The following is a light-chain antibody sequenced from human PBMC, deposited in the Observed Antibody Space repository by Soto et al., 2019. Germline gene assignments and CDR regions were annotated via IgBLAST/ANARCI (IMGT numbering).Light chain of an antibody. V-gene: IGKV3-20*01. CDR3: QQYGTSPS. CDR2: DAS. J-gene: IGKJ3*01. CDR1: QRVSSNF. Sequence: EIVLTQSPGTLSLSPGERATLSCRASQRVSSNFLAWYQQKPGQAPRLLIYDASTRATGIPDRFSGSGSGTDFTLTVSRLEPEDFRVYYCQQYGTSPSFGPGTKVDIK.